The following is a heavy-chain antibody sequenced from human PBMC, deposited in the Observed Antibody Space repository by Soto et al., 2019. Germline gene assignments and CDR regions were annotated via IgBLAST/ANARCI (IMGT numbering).Heavy chain of an antibody. CDR2: INPNSGGT. CDR3: ARERWISAAAGPFDY. D-gene: IGHD6-13*01. V-gene: IGHV1-2*02. J-gene: IGHJ4*02. CDR1: GYTFTGYY. Sequence: ASVKVSCKASGYTFTGYYMHWVRQAPGQGLEWMGWINPNSGGTNYAQKFQGRVTMTRDTSISTAYMELSRLRSDDTAVYYCARERWISAAAGPFDYWGQGTLVTVSS.